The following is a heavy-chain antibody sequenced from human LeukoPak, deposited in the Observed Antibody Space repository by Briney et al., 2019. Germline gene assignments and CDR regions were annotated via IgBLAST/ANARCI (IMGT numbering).Heavy chain of an antibody. CDR1: GGSFSGYY. D-gene: IGHD2-15*01. CDR2: INHSGST. V-gene: IGHV4-34*01. Sequence: PSETLSLTCGVYGGSFSGYYWNWIRQPPGKGLEWIGEINHSGSTKYNPSLKSRVTISVDTSKSQFSMKLSSVTAADAAVYYCAREDCNYCSGGGCKGIDQWGQGTLVTVSS. J-gene: IGHJ4*02. CDR3: AREDCNYCSGGGCKGIDQ.